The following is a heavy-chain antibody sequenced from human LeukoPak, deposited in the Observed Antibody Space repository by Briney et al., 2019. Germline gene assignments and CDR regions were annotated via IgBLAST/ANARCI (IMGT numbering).Heavy chain of an antibody. Sequence: PGGSLRLSCAASGFTFNGYYMSWVRQAPGKGLEWVYSIGGSSTTIFYADSVKGRSTVSRDNAKKSVFLQMNSLRAEDTAVYYCARAIFGVAQPPYYLYHYMDVWGKGTTVTVSS. CDR3: ARAIFGVAQPPYYLYHYMDV. CDR1: GFTFNGYY. J-gene: IGHJ6*03. D-gene: IGHD3-3*01. CDR2: IGGSSTTI. V-gene: IGHV3-21*01.